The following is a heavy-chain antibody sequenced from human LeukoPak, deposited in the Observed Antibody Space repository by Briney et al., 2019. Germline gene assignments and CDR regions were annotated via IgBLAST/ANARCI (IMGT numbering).Heavy chain of an antibody. D-gene: IGHD6-19*01. Sequence: PGGSLRLSCAASGFTFSSYSMNWVRQAPGKGLEWVSSISSSSSYIYYADSVKGRFTISRDNAKNSLYLQMNSLRAEDTAVYYCARVPSQIAVAGPAQKFDPWGQGTLVTVSS. CDR3: ARVPSQIAVAGPAQKFDP. J-gene: IGHJ5*02. CDR1: GFTFSSYS. V-gene: IGHV3-21*01. CDR2: ISSSSSYI.